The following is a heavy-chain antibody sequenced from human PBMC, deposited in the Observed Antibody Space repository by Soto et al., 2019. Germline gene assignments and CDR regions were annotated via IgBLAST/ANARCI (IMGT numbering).Heavy chain of an antibody. Sequence: QVQLVESGGGVVQPGRSLRLSCAASGFTFSSYAMHWVRQAPGKGLEWVAVISYDGSNKYYADSVKGRFTISRDNSKNTLYLQMNSLRAEDTAVYYCAREDSNYSFDYWGQGTLVTVSS. CDR1: GFTFSSYA. V-gene: IGHV3-30-3*01. J-gene: IGHJ4*02. CDR3: AREDSNYSFDY. D-gene: IGHD4-4*01. CDR2: ISYDGSNK.